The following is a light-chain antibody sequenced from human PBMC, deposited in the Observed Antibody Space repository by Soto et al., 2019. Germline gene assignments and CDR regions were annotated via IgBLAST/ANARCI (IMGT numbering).Light chain of an antibody. J-gene: IGKJ2*01. CDR1: QSIASF. CDR3: QQSYSSPYT. CDR2: ASF. V-gene: IGKV1-39*01. Sequence: DTQMTQSPSSLSLSVGDRVTITCRASQSIASFLHWYQQKPGEAPQLLIYASFNLQSGVPSRFSGSGSGTDFTLTISSLQPEDFATYYCQQSYSSPYTFGQGTKVEIK.